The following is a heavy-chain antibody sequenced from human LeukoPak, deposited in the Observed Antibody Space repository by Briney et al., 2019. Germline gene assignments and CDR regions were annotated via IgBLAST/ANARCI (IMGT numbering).Heavy chain of an antibody. Sequence: KPSGALSLTCAGDGGSFSGYYWSWIRQPPGKGLEGIGEINDSGSTNYNASLKSRVTISVDPSKNQFSLKLSSVTAADTAVYHCAREEDCSGGICYLGNAFDIWGQGTMVTVSS. CDR1: GGSFSGYY. V-gene: IGHV4-34*01. CDR2: INDSGST. CDR3: AREEDCSGGICYLGNAFDI. J-gene: IGHJ3*02. D-gene: IGHD2-15*01.